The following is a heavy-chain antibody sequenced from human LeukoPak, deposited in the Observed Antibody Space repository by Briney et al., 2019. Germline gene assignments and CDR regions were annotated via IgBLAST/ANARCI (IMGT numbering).Heavy chain of an antibody. V-gene: IGHV1-2*02. CDR1: GYTFTGYY. D-gene: IGHD2-15*01. CDR3: ARGLVVAATPDY. Sequence: ASVKVSCKASGYTFTGYYMHWVRQAPGQGLEWMGWINPNSGGTNYAQKFQGRVTMTRDTSISTAYMELSRLRSDNTAVYYCARGLVVAATPDYWGQGTLVTVSS. CDR2: INPNSGGT. J-gene: IGHJ4*02.